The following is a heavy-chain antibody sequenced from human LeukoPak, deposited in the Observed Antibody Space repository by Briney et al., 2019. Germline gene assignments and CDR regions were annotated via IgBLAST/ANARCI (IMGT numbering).Heavy chain of an antibody. Sequence: GGSLRLSCAASGFTFSNAWMSWVRQAPGKRLEWVGRIKSKTDGGTTDYAAPVKGRFTISRDDSKNTLYLQMNSLKTEDTAVYYCTTEYYDYVWGLPWGQGTLVTVSS. CDR1: GFTFSNAW. D-gene: IGHD3-16*01. CDR3: TTEYYDYVWGLP. V-gene: IGHV3-15*01. CDR2: IKSKTDGGTT. J-gene: IGHJ5*02.